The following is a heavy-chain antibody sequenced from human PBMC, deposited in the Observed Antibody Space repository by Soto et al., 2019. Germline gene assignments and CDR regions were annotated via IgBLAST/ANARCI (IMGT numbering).Heavy chain of an antibody. CDR2: INPNSGGT. V-gene: IGHV1-2*02. CDR3: AREGQLWFYYYYYGMDV. D-gene: IGHD5-18*01. J-gene: IGHJ6*02. Sequence: VQLVQSGAEVKTPGASVKVSCKASGYTFTGYYMHWVRQAPGQGLEWMGWINPNSGGTNYAQKFQGRVTMTRDTSISTAYMELSRLRSDDTAVYYCAREGQLWFYYYYYGMDVWGQGTTVTVSS. CDR1: GYTFTGYY.